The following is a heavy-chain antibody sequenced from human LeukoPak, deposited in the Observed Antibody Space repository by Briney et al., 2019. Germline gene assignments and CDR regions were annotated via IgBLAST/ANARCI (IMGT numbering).Heavy chain of an antibody. CDR3: ARSPIAAAGTIDY. J-gene: IGHJ4*02. Sequence: SSETLSLTCTVSGGSISSYYWSWIRQPPGKGLEWIGYIYYSGSTNYNPSLKSRVTISVDTSKNQFSLKLSSVTAADTAVYYCARSPIAAAGTIDYWGQGTLVTVSS. V-gene: IGHV4-59*01. CDR1: GGSISSYY. CDR2: IYYSGST. D-gene: IGHD6-13*01.